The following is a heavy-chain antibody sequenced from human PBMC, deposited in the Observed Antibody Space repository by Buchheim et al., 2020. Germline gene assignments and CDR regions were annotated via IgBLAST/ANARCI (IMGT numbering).Heavy chain of an antibody. D-gene: IGHD3-10*01. CDR3: ARVRITMVRGVIPYGMDV. CDR1: GFTFSSYS. CDR2: ISSSSSTI. V-gene: IGHV3-48*01. Sequence: EVQLVESGGGLVQPGGSLRLSCAASGFTFSSYSMNWVRQAPGKGLEWVSYISSSSSTIYYAESVKGRFTISRDNAKNSLDLQMNSLRAEDTAVYYCARVRITMVRGVIPYGMDVWGQGTT. J-gene: IGHJ6*02.